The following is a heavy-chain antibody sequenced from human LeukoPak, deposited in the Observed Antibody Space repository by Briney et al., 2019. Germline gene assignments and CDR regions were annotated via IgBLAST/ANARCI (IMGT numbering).Heavy chain of an antibody. CDR3: ARGHTWIPFDY. Sequence: SETLSLTCAVSGGSISSGGYSWSWIRQPPGKGLEWIGYIYHSGSTYYNPSLKSRVTISVDRSKNQFSLKLSSVTAADTAVYYCARGHTWIPFDYWGQGTLVTVSS. CDR1: GGSISSGGYS. V-gene: IGHV4-30-2*01. D-gene: IGHD5-18*01. J-gene: IGHJ4*02. CDR2: IYHSGST.